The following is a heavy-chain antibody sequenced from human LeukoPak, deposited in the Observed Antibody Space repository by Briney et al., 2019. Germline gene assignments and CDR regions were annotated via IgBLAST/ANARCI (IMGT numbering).Heavy chain of an antibody. D-gene: IGHD2-2*01. V-gene: IGHV3-23*01. CDR1: GFTFSSYA. Sequence: GGSLRLSCAASGFTFSSYAMSWVRQAPGKGLEWVSAISGSGGSTYYADSVKGRFTISRDNSKNTLYLQMNSLRAEDTAVYYCAKWGRYCSSTSCYYFDYWGQGTLVTVSS. J-gene: IGHJ4*02. CDR2: ISGSGGST. CDR3: AKWGRYCSSTSCYYFDY.